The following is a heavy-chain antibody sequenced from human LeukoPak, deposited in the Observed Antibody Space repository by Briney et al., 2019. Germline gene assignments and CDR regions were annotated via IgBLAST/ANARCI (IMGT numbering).Heavy chain of an antibody. Sequence: ASVKVSCKASGYTFTTFTINWVRQAPGQGLEWMGWISAYNDDTDYAQKFQGRVTMTTDTSTTTAYMELRSLRSDDTAVYYCARGDSGGSCYHYWGQGTLVTVSS. V-gene: IGHV1-18*01. J-gene: IGHJ4*02. CDR2: ISAYNDDT. D-gene: IGHD2-15*01. CDR1: GYTFTTFT. CDR3: ARGDSGGSCYHY.